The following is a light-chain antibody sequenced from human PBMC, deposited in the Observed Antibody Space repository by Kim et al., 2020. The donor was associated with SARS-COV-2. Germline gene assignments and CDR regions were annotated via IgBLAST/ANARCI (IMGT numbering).Light chain of an antibody. CDR1: VSVSAS. CDR3: HQRSNVPPWT. Sequence: SPEERAPPSCTATVSVSASTAWSRPRPGQAPSPRFYAASNMATAIPARFSGSGAGTDFTLPISSLEPEVFAVYYSHQRSNVPPWTFGQGTKMYIK. J-gene: IGKJ1*01. CDR2: AAS. V-gene: IGKV3-11*01.